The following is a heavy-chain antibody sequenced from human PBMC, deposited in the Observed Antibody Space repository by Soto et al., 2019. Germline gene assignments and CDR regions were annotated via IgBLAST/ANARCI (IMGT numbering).Heavy chain of an antibody. Sequence: QVKLVQSGAEVKKPGASVMVSCQASGYSFNNYLISWVRQAPGQGPEWVGWISADNGNTNYGQKFLGRVTMTTDTSTSTAYMDRRSLRSDDTAVYYCARVYYDSSGFYHEDHWGQGTLVTVSS. D-gene: IGHD3-22*01. CDR2: ISADNGNT. CDR3: ARVYYDSSGFYHEDH. J-gene: IGHJ1*01. CDR1: GYSFNNYL. V-gene: IGHV1-18*01.